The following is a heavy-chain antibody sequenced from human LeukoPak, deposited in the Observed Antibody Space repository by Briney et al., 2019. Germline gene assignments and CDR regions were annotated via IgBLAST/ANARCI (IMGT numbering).Heavy chain of an antibody. CDR1: GLTLSGYW. CDR2: INGDASST. CDR3: ARARGNTYGYFEY. Sequence: GGSLRLSCAASGLTLSGYWMHWVRQAPGKGLVWVSRINGDASSTSYADSVKGRFTISRDNAKSTLYLQMNSLRVEDTAVYYCARARGNTYGYFEYWGQGTLVTVSS. D-gene: IGHD5-18*01. J-gene: IGHJ4*02. V-gene: IGHV3-74*01.